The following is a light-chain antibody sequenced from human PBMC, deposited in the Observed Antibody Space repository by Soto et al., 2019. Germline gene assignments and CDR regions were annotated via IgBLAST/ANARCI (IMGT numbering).Light chain of an antibody. V-gene: IGLV2-14*01. J-gene: IGLJ2*01. CDR1: NSDIGANDY. CDR2: EVR. Sequence: QSALTQPASVSGSPGQSITISCTGTNSDIGANDYVSWYQVLPGKAPRLLIFEVRNRPSGVSFRFSGSKSGNTASLTITGLQAEDAGDYYCSSFSSDSTPLVFGGGTKLTVL. CDR3: SSFSSDSTPLV.